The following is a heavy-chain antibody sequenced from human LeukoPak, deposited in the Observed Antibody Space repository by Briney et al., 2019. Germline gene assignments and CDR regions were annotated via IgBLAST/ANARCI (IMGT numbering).Heavy chain of an antibody. V-gene: IGHV3-23*01. Sequence: AGGSLRLSCAASGFTFSSYAMSWVRQAPGKGLEWVSAISGSGGSTYYADSVKGRFTISRDNSKNTLYLQMNSLRAEDTAVYYCAKHCSGDSCYVGDFQHWGQGTLVTVSS. CDR1: GFTFSSYA. J-gene: IGHJ1*01. D-gene: IGHD2-15*01. CDR3: AKHCSGDSCYVGDFQH. CDR2: ISGSGGST.